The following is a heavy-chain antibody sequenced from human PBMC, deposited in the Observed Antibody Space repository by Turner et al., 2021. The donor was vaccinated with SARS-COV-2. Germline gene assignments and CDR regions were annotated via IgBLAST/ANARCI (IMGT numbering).Heavy chain of an antibody. CDR3: ERLIDTGMNYYGMDV. CDR1: GGSTSSSTYY. V-gene: IGHV4-39*01. D-gene: IGHD5-18*01. Sequence: QLQLQESGPGLVNPSETLSLTCPVCGGSTSSSTYYWGCIRQHPGKGLEGIGNIYNSRSTYYNPSLKSRVTISVDTSKNQCSLKLGSVTAADTAVYYCERLIDTGMNYYGMDVWGQGTTVTVSS. J-gene: IGHJ6*02. CDR2: IYNSRST.